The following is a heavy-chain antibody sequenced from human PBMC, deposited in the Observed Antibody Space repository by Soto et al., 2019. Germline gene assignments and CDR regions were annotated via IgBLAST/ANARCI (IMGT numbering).Heavy chain of an antibody. Sequence: EVQLVESGGGLVQPGGSLRLPCAASGLTFSTYWMTWVRQPPGKGLEWVASINQDGSERYYVDSVRGRFTISRDNAKNSLYLQMNSVRAEDTAVYYCVCGGNFFVYWGQGTLVTVSP. CDR2: INQDGSER. CDR1: GLTFSTYW. D-gene: IGHD3-16*01. CDR3: VCGGNFFVY. V-gene: IGHV3-7*01. J-gene: IGHJ4*02.